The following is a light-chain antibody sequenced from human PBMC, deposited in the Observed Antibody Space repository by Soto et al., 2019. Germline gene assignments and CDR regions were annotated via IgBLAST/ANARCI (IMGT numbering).Light chain of an antibody. CDR1: QSVSSN. Sequence: EIVMTQSPATLSLSPGERATLSFMAIQSVSSNLAWYQQKPVQAPRLLIYGASTRATGIPARFSGSGSGTEFTLTISSLQSEDFAVYYCQQYNNWPRTFGQGTKVDIK. CDR2: GAS. V-gene: IGKV3-15*01. CDR3: QQYNNWPRT. J-gene: IGKJ1*01.